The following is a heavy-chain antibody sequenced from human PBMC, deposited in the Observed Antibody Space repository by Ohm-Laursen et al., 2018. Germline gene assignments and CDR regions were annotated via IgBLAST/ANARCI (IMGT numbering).Heavy chain of an antibody. CDR2: INHSGST. Sequence: ETLSLTCAVYGGSFSGYYWSWIRQPPGKGLEWIGEINHSGSTNYNPSLKSRVTISVDTSKNQFSLKLSSVTAADTAVYYCARVKQWLIYAFDIWGQGTMVTVSS. J-gene: IGHJ3*02. CDR3: ARVKQWLIYAFDI. V-gene: IGHV4-34*01. CDR1: GGSFSGYY. D-gene: IGHD6-19*01.